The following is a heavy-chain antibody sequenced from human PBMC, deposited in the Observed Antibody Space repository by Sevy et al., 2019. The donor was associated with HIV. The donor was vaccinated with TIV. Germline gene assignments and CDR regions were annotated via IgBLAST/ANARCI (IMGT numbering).Heavy chain of an antibody. Sequence: GGSLRLSCAASGSTFSNYAMHWVRQTPDRGREGGAVVSYDEADTSYADAVKGRFTVSRDNSKSTLYLQMNSLRVDDSAVYCCARFPPHCAFDIWGQGTTVTVSS. J-gene: IGHJ3*02. D-gene: IGHD2-21*02. V-gene: IGHV3-30*04. CDR2: VSYDEADT. CDR1: GSTFSNYA. CDR3: ARFPPHCAFDI.